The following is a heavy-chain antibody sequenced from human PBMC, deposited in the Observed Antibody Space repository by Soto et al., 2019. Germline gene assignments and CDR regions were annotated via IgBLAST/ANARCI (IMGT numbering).Heavy chain of an antibody. Sequence: PGGSLRLSCAASGFTFSSYSMNWVRQAPGKGLEWVSSISSSSSYIYYADSVKGRFTISRDNAKNSLYLQMNSLRAEDTAVYYCARDSGSYSERAFDIWGQGTMVTVSS. CDR3: ARDSGSYSERAFDI. J-gene: IGHJ3*02. D-gene: IGHD1-26*01. CDR1: GFTFSSYS. CDR2: ISSSSSYI. V-gene: IGHV3-21*01.